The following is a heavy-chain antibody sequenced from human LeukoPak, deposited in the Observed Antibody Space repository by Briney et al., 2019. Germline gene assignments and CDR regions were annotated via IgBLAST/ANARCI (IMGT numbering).Heavy chain of an antibody. V-gene: IGHV4-34*01. CDR2: INHSGST. Sequence: GSLRLSCTASGFIFNTYSMNWIRQPPGKGLEWIGEINHSGSTNYNPSLKSRVTISVDTSKNQFSLKLSSVTAADTAVYYCARIRRYSSGWLSAYYFDYWGQGTLVTVSS. J-gene: IGHJ4*02. CDR3: ARIRRYSSGWLSAYYFDY. D-gene: IGHD6-19*01. CDR1: GFIFNTYS.